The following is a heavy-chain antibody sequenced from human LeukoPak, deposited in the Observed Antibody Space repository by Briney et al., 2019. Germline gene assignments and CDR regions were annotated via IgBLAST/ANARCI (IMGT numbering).Heavy chain of an antibody. J-gene: IGHJ3*02. V-gene: IGHV4-39*01. CDR3: ARHGDCSSTSCQPDAFDI. CDR1: GGSISSSSYY. CDR2: IYYSGST. Sequence: PSETLSLTCTVSGGSISSSSYYWGWIRQPPGKGLEWIGSIYYSGSTYYNPSLKSRVTISVDTSKNQFSLKLSSVTAADTAVYYCARHGDCSSTSCQPDAFDIWGQGTMVTVSS. D-gene: IGHD2-2*01.